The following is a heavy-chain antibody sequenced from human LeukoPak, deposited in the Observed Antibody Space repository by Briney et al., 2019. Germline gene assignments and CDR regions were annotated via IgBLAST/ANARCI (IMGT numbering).Heavy chain of an antibody. CDR1: GFTFSSYG. V-gene: IGHV3-33*01. J-gene: IGHJ6*03. CDR2: IWYDGSNK. Sequence: GGSLRLSCAASGFTFSSYGMHWVRQAPGKGLEWVAVIWYDGSNKYYADSVKGRFTISRDNSKNTLYLQMNSLRAEDTAVYYCAREKGTIFGVVIDYYYYYMDVWGKGTTVTVSS. CDR3: AREKGTIFGVVIDYYYYYMDV. D-gene: IGHD3-3*01.